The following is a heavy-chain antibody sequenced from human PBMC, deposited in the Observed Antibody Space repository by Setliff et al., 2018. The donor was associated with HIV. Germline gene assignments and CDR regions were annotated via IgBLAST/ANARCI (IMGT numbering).Heavy chain of an antibody. CDR1: GGSFSGYY. CDR3: ARARGMVRGVISY. V-gene: IGHV4-34*01. J-gene: IGHJ4*02. Sequence: SETLSLTCAVYGGSFSGYYRSWIRQPPGKGLEWIGEINHSGSTNYNPSLKSRVTISVDTSKSQFSLKLSSVTAADTAVYYCARARGMVRGVISYWGQGTLVTVSS. CDR2: INHSGST. D-gene: IGHD3-10*01.